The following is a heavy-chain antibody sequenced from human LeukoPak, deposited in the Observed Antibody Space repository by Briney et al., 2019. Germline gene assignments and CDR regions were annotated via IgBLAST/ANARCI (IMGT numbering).Heavy chain of an antibody. CDR2: ISPSGTT. Sequence: SETLSLTCTVSGGSISSYYCSWIRQPAGKGLEWIGRISPSGTTNYNPSLKSRVTMSVDTSKNQFSLKLSSVTAADTAVYYCATYHYGSGTQNQHWGQGTLVTVSS. D-gene: IGHD3-10*01. CDR3: ATYHYGSGTQNQH. J-gene: IGHJ1*01. CDR1: GGSISSYY. V-gene: IGHV4-4*07.